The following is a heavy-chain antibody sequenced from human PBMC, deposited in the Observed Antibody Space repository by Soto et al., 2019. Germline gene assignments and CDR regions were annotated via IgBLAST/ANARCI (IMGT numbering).Heavy chain of an antibody. J-gene: IGHJ4*02. V-gene: IGHV1-69*12. CDR1: GETLNSNP. CDR3: AGKAGRDCPSGGGCFSLYV. Sequence: QVQLVQSGAEVKKPGSSLKVSCKVFGETLNSNPIGWVRQAPGQGLEWVGGIVPLSDRTNYAQELQGRVTVTAGGSTSTVYMELSNLKSDGPAVYYRAGKAGRDCPSGGGCFSLYVWGQGSLITVSS. CDR2: IVPLSDRT. D-gene: IGHD2-15*01.